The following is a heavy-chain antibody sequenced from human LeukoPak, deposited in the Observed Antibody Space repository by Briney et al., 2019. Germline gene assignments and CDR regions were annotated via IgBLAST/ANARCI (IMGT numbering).Heavy chain of an antibody. J-gene: IGHJ3*02. CDR3: AKDLGNAFDI. Sequence: GSLRLSCAASGFTFNTYTMYWVRQAPGKGLEWVSGISNSGGSTYYADSVKGRFTISRDNSKNTLYLQMNSLRAEDTAVYYCAKDLGNAFDIWGQGTMVTVSS. D-gene: IGHD1-1*01. V-gene: IGHV3-23*01. CDR1: GFTFNTYT. CDR2: ISNSGGST.